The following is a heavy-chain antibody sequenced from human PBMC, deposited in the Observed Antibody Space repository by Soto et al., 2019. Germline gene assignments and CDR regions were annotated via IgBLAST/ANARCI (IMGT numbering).Heavy chain of an antibody. D-gene: IGHD4-4*01. CDR1: GFTFSGSA. V-gene: IGHV3-73*02. J-gene: IGHJ4*02. CDR3: TPTGGDYSNYEHPPPFDY. Sequence: EVQLVESGGGLVQPGGSLKLSCAASGFTFSGSAMHWVRQASGKGLEWVGRIRSKANIYATAYAASVKGRFTISRDDPKNTAYQQMNSLKTEDTAVYYRTPTGGDYSNYEHPPPFDYWGQGDLGTVFS. CDR2: IRSKANIYAT.